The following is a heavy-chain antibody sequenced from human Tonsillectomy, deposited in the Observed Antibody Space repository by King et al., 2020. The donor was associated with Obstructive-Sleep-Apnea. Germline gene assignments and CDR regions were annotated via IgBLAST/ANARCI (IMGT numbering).Heavy chain of an antibody. CDR1: GYSFTNYW. J-gene: IGHJ3*02. CDR2: IDPSDSYS. Sequence: QLVQSGAEVKKSGESLRISCKGSGYSFTNYWISWVRQMPGKGLEWMGRIDPSDSYSNYSPSFQGHVTISTDRSASTAYLQWSSLKASDTAMYYCARPRCGTDIFDIWGPGTMVTVSS. CDR3: ARPRCGTDIFDI. D-gene: IGHD2-21*02. V-gene: IGHV5-10-1*01.